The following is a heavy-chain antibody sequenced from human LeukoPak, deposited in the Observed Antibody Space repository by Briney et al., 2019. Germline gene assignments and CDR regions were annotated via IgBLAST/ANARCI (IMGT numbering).Heavy chain of an antibody. V-gene: IGHV1-69*04. CDR3: ATDQTAGPH. J-gene: IGHJ3*01. CDR1: GGTFSSFA. D-gene: IGHD6-13*01. Sequence: GASVKVSCKASGGTFSSFAFSWVRQAPGQGLEWMGRIIPILGTTNYAQKFQDRVTITADKSTSTAYMEVSSLTSEDTAVYYCATDQTAGPHWGQGTMVTVSS. CDR2: IIPILGTT.